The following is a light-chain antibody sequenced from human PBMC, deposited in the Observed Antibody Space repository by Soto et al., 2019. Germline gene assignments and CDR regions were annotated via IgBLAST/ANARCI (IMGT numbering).Light chain of an antibody. CDR3: SSYAGSNYHVV. CDR2: EVS. Sequence: QSALTQPPSASGSPGQSVTISCTGTSSDVGGYNYVSWYQQHPGKAPKLMIYEVSKRPSGVPDRFSGSKSDNTASLTVSGLQAEDEADYYCSSYAGSNYHVVFGGGTKLTAL. CDR1: SSDVGGYNY. J-gene: IGLJ2*01. V-gene: IGLV2-8*01.